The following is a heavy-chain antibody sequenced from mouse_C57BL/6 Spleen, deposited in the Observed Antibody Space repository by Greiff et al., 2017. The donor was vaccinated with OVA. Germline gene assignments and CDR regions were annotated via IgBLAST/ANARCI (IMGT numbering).Heavy chain of an antibody. D-gene: IGHD3-2*02. CDR2: IYPRSGNT. J-gene: IGHJ4*01. CDR3: ARRGQLRPGDAMDY. CDR1: CYTFPSYG. V-gene: IGHV1-81*01. Sequence: SWAALAGPGASVKLSCKASCYTFPSYGLSRGKPRTGQGLEWIGEIYPRSGNTYYNEKFKGKATLTADKSSSTAYMELRSLTSEDSAVYFCARRGQLRPGDAMDYWGQGTSVTVSS.